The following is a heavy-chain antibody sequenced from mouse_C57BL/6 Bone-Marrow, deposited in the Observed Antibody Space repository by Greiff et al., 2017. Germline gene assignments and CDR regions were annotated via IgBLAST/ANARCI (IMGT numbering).Heavy chain of an antibody. CDR2: IYPGSGST. Sequence: QVQLQQSGAELVKPGASVKMSCKASGYTFTSYWITWVKQRPGQGLEWIGDIYPGSGSTDYNEKFKSKATLTVDTSSSTAYMQLSSLTSEDSAVYYCARVDDGYGDCDYGGQGTTLTVSS. CDR1: GYTFTSYW. D-gene: IGHD2-3*01. V-gene: IGHV1-55*01. J-gene: IGHJ2*01. CDR3: ARVDDGYGDCDY.